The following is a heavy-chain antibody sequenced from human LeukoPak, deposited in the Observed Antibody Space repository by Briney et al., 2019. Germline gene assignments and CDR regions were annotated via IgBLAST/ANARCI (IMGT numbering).Heavy chain of an antibody. CDR2: IYITGST. J-gene: IGHJ3*01. Sequence: PSETLSLTCTVSGGSISSYYWTWIRQPPGEGLEWIGDIYITGSTNYNPYLKRRVTISVDTSKNQFFLRLSSVTAADTAVYYCARVRIGETSYDASDVWGLGTMVTVSS. CDR3: ARVRIGETSYDASDV. CDR1: GGSISSYY. D-gene: IGHD1-26*01. V-gene: IGHV4-59*13.